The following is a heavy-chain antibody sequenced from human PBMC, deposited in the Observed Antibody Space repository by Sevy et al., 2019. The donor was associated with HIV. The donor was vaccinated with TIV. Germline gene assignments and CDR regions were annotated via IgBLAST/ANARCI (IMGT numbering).Heavy chain of an antibody. CDR1: GFTFDDYA. CDR2: ISWNSGSI. Sequence: GGSLRLSCAASGFTFDDYAMHWVRQPLGKGLEWVSSISWNSGSIGYADSVKGRFTISRGNAKNSLYLQMNSLRAEDMALYYCAKGHCSSTSCMELDYWGQGTLVTVSS. D-gene: IGHD2-2*01. CDR3: AKGHCSSTSCMELDY. V-gene: IGHV3-9*03. J-gene: IGHJ4*02.